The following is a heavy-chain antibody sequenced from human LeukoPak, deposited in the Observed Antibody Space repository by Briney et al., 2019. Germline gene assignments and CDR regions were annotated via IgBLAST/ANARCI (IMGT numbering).Heavy chain of an antibody. CDR1: GFTVSSNY. V-gene: IGHV3-53*01. D-gene: IGHD3-16*02. J-gene: IGHJ4*02. CDR2: IYSGGST. Sequence: GGSLRLSCAASGFTVSSNYMSWVRQAPGKGLEWVSVIYSGGSTYYADSVKGRFTISRDNSKNTLYLQMNSLRAEDTAVYYCAREGRYSYFDYWGQGTLVTVSS. CDR3: AREGRYSYFDY.